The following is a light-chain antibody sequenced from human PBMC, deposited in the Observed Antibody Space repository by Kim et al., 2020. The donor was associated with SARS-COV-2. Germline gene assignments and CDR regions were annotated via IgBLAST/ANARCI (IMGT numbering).Light chain of an antibody. CDR2: GAS. V-gene: IGKV3-20*01. Sequence: PGEGATLSCRASQCLTPSHLAWYQQKPGQAPRVLISGASSRATGIPDRFSGSGSGTDFPLTVSRLEPEDFAVYYCQQYERSRTFGQGTKLEI. CDR3: QQYERSRT. J-gene: IGKJ1*01. CDR1: QCLTPSH.